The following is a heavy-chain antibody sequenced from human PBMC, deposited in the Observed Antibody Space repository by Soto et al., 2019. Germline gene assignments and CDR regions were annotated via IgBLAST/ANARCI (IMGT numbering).Heavy chain of an antibody. Sequence: SETLSLTCAVYGGSFSGYYWSWIRQPPGKGLEWIGEINHSGSTNYNPSLKSRVTISVDTSKNQFSLKLSSVTAADTAVYYCARGRHYYGSGSYYIGRYYYYGMDVWGQGTTVTVSS. CDR3: ARGRHYYGSGSYYIGRYYYYGMDV. D-gene: IGHD3-10*01. J-gene: IGHJ6*02. CDR1: GGSFSGYY. V-gene: IGHV4-34*01. CDR2: INHSGST.